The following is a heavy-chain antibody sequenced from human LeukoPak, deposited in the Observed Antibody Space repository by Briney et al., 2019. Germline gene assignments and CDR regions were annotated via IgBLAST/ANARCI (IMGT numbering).Heavy chain of an antibody. CDR3: ARVRHDSSGYYSGFDY. V-gene: IGHV3-66*01. J-gene: IGHJ4*02. D-gene: IGHD3-22*01. Sequence: PGGSLRLSCAASGVTVGSNYMTWLRQAPGRGLEWVSTIYSGGDTYDADSVKGRFVISRDTSRNTLLLQMNSLRVEDTAVYFCARVRHDSSGYYSGFDYWGQGTLVTVSS. CDR2: IYSGGDT. CDR1: GVTVGSNY.